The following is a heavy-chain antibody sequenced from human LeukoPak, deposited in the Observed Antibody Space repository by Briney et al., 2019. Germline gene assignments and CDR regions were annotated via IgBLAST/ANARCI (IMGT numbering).Heavy chain of an antibody. CDR3: ARVGGYSYGYIDY. Sequence: PSETLSLTFAVYGGSFSGYYWSWIRQPPGKGLEWIGEINHSGSTNYNPSLKSRVTISVDTSKNQFSLKLSSVTAADTAVYYCARVGGYSYGYIDYWGQGTLVTVSS. V-gene: IGHV4-34*01. J-gene: IGHJ4*02. CDR1: GGSFSGYY. D-gene: IGHD5-18*01. CDR2: INHSGST.